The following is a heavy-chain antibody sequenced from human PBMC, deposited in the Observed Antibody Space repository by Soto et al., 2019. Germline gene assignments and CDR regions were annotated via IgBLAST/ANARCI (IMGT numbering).Heavy chain of an antibody. D-gene: IGHD2-21*01. CDR3: ARENDQSIVALLPYYYYYGMDV. V-gene: IGHV1-46*01. CDR1: GYALTSYY. Sequence: ASVNGYCKTAGYALTSYYMDWGRQNKGQGLEWMGIINPSGGSTSYAQKFQGRVTMTRDTSTSTVYMELSSLRSEDTAVYYCARENDQSIVALLPYYYYYGMDVWGQGTTVTVSS. J-gene: IGHJ6*02. CDR2: INPSGGST.